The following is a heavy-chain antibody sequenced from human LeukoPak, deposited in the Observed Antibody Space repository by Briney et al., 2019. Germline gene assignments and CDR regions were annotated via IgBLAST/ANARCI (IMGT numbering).Heavy chain of an antibody. D-gene: IGHD7-27*01. J-gene: IGHJ4*02. CDR3: AGGTGVFDY. Sequence: SQTLSLTCAISGGSVSRISAAWDWIRQSPSRGLEWLGRTYYRTKWYKDYAVSVESRNSIDPDSSQNHFSMQLNSVTPEDTAVYYCAGGTGVFDYWGQGTLVTVSS. V-gene: IGHV6-1*01. CDR1: GGSVSRISAA. CDR2: TYYRTKWYK.